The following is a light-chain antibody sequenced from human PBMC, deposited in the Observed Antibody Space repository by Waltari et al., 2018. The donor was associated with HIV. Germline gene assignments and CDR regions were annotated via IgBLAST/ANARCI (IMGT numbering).Light chain of an antibody. CDR3: EAWDSTLKETL. CDR1: TSNIETQW. Sequence: QSVLTQPPSASGTPGQTVTISCSGSTSNIETQWVYWYQQLPGTAPKLLIYRNYKRTSGVPERFSVSKSGASASLVISGLRSEDEADYYCEAWDSTLKETLFGGGTKLTVL. V-gene: IGLV1-47*01. CDR2: RNY. J-gene: IGLJ3*02.